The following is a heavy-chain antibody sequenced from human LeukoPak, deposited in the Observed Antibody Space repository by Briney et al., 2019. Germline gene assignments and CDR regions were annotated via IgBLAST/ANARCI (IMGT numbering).Heavy chain of an antibody. Sequence: ASVKVSCKASGYTFTGYYMHWVRQAPGQGLEWMGWINPNSGGTNYAQKFQGRVTMTRGTSISTAYMELSRLRSDDTAVYYCARLADLGYCSSGSCYSGWYDPWGQGTLVTVSS. D-gene: IGHD2-15*01. V-gene: IGHV1-2*02. CDR1: GYTFTGYY. CDR3: ARLADLGYCSSGSCYSGWYDP. CDR2: INPNSGGT. J-gene: IGHJ5*02.